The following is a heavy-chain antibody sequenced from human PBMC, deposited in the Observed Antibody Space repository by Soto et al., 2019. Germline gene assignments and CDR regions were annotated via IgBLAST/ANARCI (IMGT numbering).Heavy chain of an antibody. V-gene: IGHV1-18*01. CDR2: ISAHNGNT. CDR3: ARGRYGDY. J-gene: IGHJ4*02. D-gene: IGHD1-1*01. CDR1: GYAFTTYG. Sequence: QVHLVQSGAEVKKPGASVKVSCKGSGYAFTTYGITWVRRAPGQGLEWMGWISAHNGNTHYAQKLQGRVTVTRDTSTSTAYVELRSLRSDDAAVYYCARGRYGDYWGQGALVTVSS.